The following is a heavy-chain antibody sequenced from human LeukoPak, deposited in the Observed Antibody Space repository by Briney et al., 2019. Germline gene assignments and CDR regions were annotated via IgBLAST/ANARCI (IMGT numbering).Heavy chain of an antibody. D-gene: IGHD5-18*01. CDR1: GFTFSSYG. V-gene: IGHV3-33*01. CDR3: ARDVQRGYSYGSLLFDY. Sequence: GGSLRLSCAASGFTFSSYGMHWVRQAPGKGLEWVAVIWYDGSNKYYADSVKGRFTISRDNSKNTLYLQMNSLRAEDTAVYYCARDVQRGYSYGSLLFDYWGRGTLVTVSS. J-gene: IGHJ4*02. CDR2: IWYDGSNK.